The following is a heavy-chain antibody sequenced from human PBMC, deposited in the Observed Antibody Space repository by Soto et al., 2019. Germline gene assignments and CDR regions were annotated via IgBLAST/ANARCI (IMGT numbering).Heavy chain of an antibody. CDR3: ARLARIREQIVLGPYNWFEP. V-gene: IGHV5-51*01. D-gene: IGHD6-6*01. Sequence: GESLKISCTGSGYSFTSYWIGWVRQMPVKGLEWMGIIYPGDSDTRYSPSFQGQVTISADKSISTAYLQWSSLKASDTAMFYWARLARIREQIVLGPYNWFEPLGQGTMVTVAS. CDR2: IYPGDSDT. J-gene: IGHJ5*02. CDR1: GYSFTSYW.